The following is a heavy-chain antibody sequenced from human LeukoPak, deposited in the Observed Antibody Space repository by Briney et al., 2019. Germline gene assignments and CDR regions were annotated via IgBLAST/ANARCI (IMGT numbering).Heavy chain of an antibody. D-gene: IGHD2-21*01. Sequence: VKVSRKASVGTFISYAIGWVRPAPAQGLGWMGGIIPIFGTANYAQKFQGRVTITTDESTSTAYIEMSSLRSEDTVVYYCAREVEGAHIVVVSAIQGYNYFEPWGQGTLVTVSS. CDR3: AREVEGAHIVVVSAIQGYNYFEP. CDR2: IIPIFGTA. CDR1: VGTFISYA. J-gene: IGHJ5*02. V-gene: IGHV1-69*05.